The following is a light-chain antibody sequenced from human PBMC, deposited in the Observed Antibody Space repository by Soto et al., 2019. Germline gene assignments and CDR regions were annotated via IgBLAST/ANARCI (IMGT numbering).Light chain of an antibody. Sequence: QSALTQPASVSGSPGQSITISCTGTSSDIGAYNYVSWYQQHPGKVHKLIISEVSNRPSGISNRFSGSKSGNTASLTISGLQAEDEADYYCSSHRGSISFYVFGTGTKVTVL. CDR3: SSHRGSISFYV. V-gene: IGLV2-14*01. J-gene: IGLJ1*01. CDR2: EVS. CDR1: SSDIGAYNY.